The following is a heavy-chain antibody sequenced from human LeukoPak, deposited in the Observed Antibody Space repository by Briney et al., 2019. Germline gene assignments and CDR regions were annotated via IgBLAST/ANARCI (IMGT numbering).Heavy chain of an antibody. CDR3: TRDSRGAPAAKYFDY. Sequence: PGGSLRLSCTASGFTFGDYAMSWFRQAPGKGLEWVGFIRTKAYGGTTEHAASVKGRFTISRDDSKSIAYLQLNSLKTEDTAVYYCTRDSRGAPAAKYFDYWGQGTLVTVSS. V-gene: IGHV3-49*03. CDR2: IRTKAYGGTT. J-gene: IGHJ4*02. D-gene: IGHD2-2*01. CDR1: GFTFGDYA.